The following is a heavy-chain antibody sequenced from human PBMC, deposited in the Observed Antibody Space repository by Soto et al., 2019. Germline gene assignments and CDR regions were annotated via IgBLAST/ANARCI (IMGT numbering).Heavy chain of an antibody. CDR2: IIPIFGTA. V-gene: IGHV1-69*13. Sequence: SVEVSCKXSGGTFSSYAISWVRQAPGQGLEWMGGIIPIFGTANYAQKFQGRVTITADESTSTAYMELSSLRSEDTAVYYCARGGLRFLEWLPNYYYYGMDVWGQGTTVTVSS. J-gene: IGHJ6*02. CDR3: ARGGLRFLEWLPNYYYYGMDV. CDR1: GGTFSSYA. D-gene: IGHD3-3*01.